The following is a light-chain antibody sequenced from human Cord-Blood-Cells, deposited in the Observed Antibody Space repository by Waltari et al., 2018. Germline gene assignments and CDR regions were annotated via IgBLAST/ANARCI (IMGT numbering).Light chain of an antibody. CDR3: QQLNSYPPT. V-gene: IGKV1-9*01. Sequence: DIQLTPSPSFLSASVGDRVTITCRASQGISSYLAWYQRKPGKAPKLLIYAASTLQSGVPSRFSGSGSGTEFTLTISSLQPEDFATYYCQQLNSYPPTFGGGTKVEIK. CDR2: AAS. J-gene: IGKJ4*01. CDR1: QGISSY.